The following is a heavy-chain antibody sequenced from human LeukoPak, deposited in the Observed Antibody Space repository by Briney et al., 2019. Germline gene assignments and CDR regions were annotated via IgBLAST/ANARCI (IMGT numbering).Heavy chain of an antibody. V-gene: IGHV3-7*01. Sequence: GESLTLSCAASGFTFSSYWMSWVRQAPGKGLEWVANIKQDGSEKYYVDSVKGRFTISRDNAKNSLYLQMNSLRAEDTAVYYCARISHCSSTSCYYYYYYYMDVWGKGTTVTVSS. J-gene: IGHJ6*03. CDR3: ARISHCSSTSCYYYYYYYMDV. CDR2: IKQDGSEK. D-gene: IGHD2-2*01. CDR1: GFTFSSYW.